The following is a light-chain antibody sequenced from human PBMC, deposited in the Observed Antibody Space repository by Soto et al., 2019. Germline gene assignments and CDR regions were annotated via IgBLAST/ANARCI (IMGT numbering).Light chain of an antibody. J-gene: IGLJ1*01. V-gene: IGLV2-18*02. CDR3: NSYTGSSTYV. Sequence: QSALTQPPSVSGSPGQSVAISCTGTSSDVRSYNRVSWYQQPPGAAPKLMIYEVSNRPSGVPDRFSGSKSGNTASLTISGLQAEDEADYYCNSYTGSSTYVFGTGTKLTVL. CDR2: EVS. CDR1: SSDVRSYNR.